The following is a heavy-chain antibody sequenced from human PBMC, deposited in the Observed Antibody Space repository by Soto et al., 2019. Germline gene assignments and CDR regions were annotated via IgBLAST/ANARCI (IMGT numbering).Heavy chain of an antibody. D-gene: IGHD1-1*01. V-gene: IGHV3-21*04. J-gene: IGHJ3*02. CDR1: GFTFSSYS. CDR2: ISSSSSYI. Sequence: GSLRLSCAASGFTFSSYSMNWVRQAPGKGLEWVSSISSSSSYIYYADSVKGRFTISRDNAKNSLYLQMNSLRAEDTAVYYCARTPGSMTRNAFDIWGQGTMVTVSS. CDR3: ARTPGSMTRNAFDI.